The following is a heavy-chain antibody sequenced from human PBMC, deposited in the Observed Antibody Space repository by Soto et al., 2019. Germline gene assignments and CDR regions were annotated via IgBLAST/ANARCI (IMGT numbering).Heavy chain of an antibody. J-gene: IGHJ4*02. V-gene: IGHV1-3*01. CDR1: GYTFTSYA. Sequence: GASVKVSCKASGYTFTSYAMHWVRQAPGQRLEWMGWINAGNGNTKYSQKFQGRVTITRDTSASTAYMELSSLRSEDTAVYYCATSIAARREFDYWGQGTLVTVSS. CDR2: INAGNGNT. CDR3: ATSIAARREFDY. D-gene: IGHD6-6*01.